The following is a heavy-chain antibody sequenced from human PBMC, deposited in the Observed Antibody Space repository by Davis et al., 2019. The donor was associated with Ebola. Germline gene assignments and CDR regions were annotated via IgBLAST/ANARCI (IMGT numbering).Heavy chain of an antibody. D-gene: IGHD4-17*01. J-gene: IGHJ4*02. CDR1: GFTFSSYS. Sequence: GGSLRLSCAASGFTFSSYSMNWVRQAPGKGLEWLSSLTSSGDNSYYAGSVKGRFTISRDNSKNTLYLQMNSLRAEDTAVYYCARHDYGDSHFDYWGQGTLVTVSS. CDR2: LTSSGDNS. CDR3: ARHDYGDSHFDY. V-gene: IGHV3-23*01.